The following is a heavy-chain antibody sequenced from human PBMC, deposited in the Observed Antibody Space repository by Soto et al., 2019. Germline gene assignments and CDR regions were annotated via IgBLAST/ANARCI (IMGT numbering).Heavy chain of an antibody. D-gene: IGHD2-2*01. CDR3: ARGGIVVVPAAKNWFDP. Sequence: QVQLVQSGAEVKKPGASVKVSCKASGYTFTSYYMHWVRQAPGQGLEWMGIINPSGGSTSYAQKFQGRVTMPRDTSTSTVYMELSSLRSEDTAVYYCARGGIVVVPAAKNWFDPWGQGTLVTVSS. J-gene: IGHJ5*02. CDR1: GYTFTSYY. V-gene: IGHV1-46*01. CDR2: INPSGGST.